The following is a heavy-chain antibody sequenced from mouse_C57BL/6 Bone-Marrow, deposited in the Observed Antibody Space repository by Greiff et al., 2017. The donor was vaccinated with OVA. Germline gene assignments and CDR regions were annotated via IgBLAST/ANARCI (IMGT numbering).Heavy chain of an antibody. V-gene: IGHV1-64*01. CDR2: IHTNSGST. Sequence: QVQLQQPGAELVKPGASVKLSCKASGYTFTSYWMHWVKQRPGQGLEWIGMIHTNSGSTKYNEKFKGKATLTADKSSSTAYMQLNSLTSEDSAVYFCARLDLYYFDYWGQGTTLTVSS. CDR1: GYTFTSYW. D-gene: IGHD1-1*01. J-gene: IGHJ2*01. CDR3: ARLDLYYFDY.